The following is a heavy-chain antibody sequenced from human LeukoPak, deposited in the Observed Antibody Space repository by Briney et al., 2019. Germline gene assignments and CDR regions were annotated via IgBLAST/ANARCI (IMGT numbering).Heavy chain of an antibody. J-gene: IGHJ4*02. CDR1: GFTFSSYA. D-gene: IGHD3-10*01. Sequence: GGSLRLSCAASGFTFSSYAMSWVRQAPGKGLEWVSAISGSGGSTYYADSVRGRFTISRDNSKNTLYLQINSLRAEDTAVYYCAKSSWFSGSYDYWGQGTLVTVSS. CDR3: AKSSWFSGSYDY. V-gene: IGHV3-23*01. CDR2: ISGSGGST.